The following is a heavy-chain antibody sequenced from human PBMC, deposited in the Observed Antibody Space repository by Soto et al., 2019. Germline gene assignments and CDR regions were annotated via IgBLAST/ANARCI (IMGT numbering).Heavy chain of an antibody. CDR2: ISYDGSNK. V-gene: IGHV3-30*18. CDR1: GFTFSSYG. Sequence: ESGGGVVQPGRSLRLSCAASGFTFSSYGMHWVRQAPGKGLEWVAVISYDGSNKYYADSVKGRFTISRDNSKNTLYLQMNSLRAEDTAVYYCAKDFLEWLLFNYYYYGMDVWGQGTTVTVSS. CDR3: AKDFLEWLLFNYYYYGMDV. J-gene: IGHJ6*02. D-gene: IGHD3-3*01.